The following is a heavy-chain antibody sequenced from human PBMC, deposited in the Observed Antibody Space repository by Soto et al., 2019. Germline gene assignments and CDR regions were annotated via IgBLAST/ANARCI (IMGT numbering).Heavy chain of an antibody. V-gene: IGHV4-30-2*01. CDR1: GGSLSSGIYS. Sequence: PSETLSLTCAVSGGSLSSGIYSWNWIRQPPGKGLEWIGYIYHSGSTYYNPSLKSRVTISVDRSKNQFSLKLSSVTAADTAVYYCARDSSSSWYYFDYWGQGTLVTGS. D-gene: IGHD6-13*01. J-gene: IGHJ4*02. CDR3: ARDSSSSWYYFDY. CDR2: IYHSGST.